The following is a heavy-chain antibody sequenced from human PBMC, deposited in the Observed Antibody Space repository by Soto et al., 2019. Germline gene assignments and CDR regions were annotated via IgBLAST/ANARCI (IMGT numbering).Heavy chain of an antibody. J-gene: IGHJ4*02. CDR3: ARDHRYSSSWSGRLGFDY. D-gene: IGHD6-13*01. Sequence: ASVKVSCKASGYTFTSYGISWLRQAPGQGLEWMGWISAYNGNTNYAQKLQGRVTMTTDTSTSTAYMELRSLRSDDTAAYYCARDHRYSSSWSGRLGFDYWGQGTLVTVSS. V-gene: IGHV1-18*01. CDR1: GYTFTSYG. CDR2: ISAYNGNT.